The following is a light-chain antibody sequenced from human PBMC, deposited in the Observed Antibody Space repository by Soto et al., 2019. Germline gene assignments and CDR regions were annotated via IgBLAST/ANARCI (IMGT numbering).Light chain of an antibody. Sequence: SPMIQSPTSLSASVGDRVTITCRASQIVSNVLAWFQQKPGKGPELLIYDVSNLQSGVPSRFSGSGSGTEFTLTISSLQPDDFAVYYCQQYYRYPWTFGQGTKVDIK. J-gene: IGKJ1*01. CDR2: DVS. CDR3: QQYYRYPWT. V-gene: IGKV1-5*01. CDR1: QIVSNV.